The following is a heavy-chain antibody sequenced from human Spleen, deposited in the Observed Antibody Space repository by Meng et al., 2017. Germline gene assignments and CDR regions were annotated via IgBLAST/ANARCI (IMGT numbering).Heavy chain of an antibody. CDR3: ARDMYYFGSGSHAFDY. CDR2: ISNDGSNT. CDR1: GFTFSA. D-gene: IGHD3-10*01. Sequence: GESLKISCVASGFTFSALHWVRQPPGKGLEWVAFISNDGSNTYYADSVKGRFAISGDNSKSTLFLQMNSLRDEDTAVYYCARDMYYFGSGSHAFDYWGQGALVTVSS. V-gene: IGHV3-30*09. J-gene: IGHJ4*02.